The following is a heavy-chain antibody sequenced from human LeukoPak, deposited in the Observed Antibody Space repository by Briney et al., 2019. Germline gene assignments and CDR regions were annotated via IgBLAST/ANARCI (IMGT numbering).Heavy chain of an antibody. Sequence: GESQKISCKGSGYSFTSYWIGWVRQMPGKGLEWMGIIYPGDSDTRYSPSFQGQVTISAEKSISTAYLQWSSLKASDTALYYCTIRKKGIATAGFDYWGQGTLVTVSS. V-gene: IGHV5-51*01. D-gene: IGHD5-24*01. CDR1: GYSFTSYW. J-gene: IGHJ4*02. CDR3: TIRKKGIATAGFDY. CDR2: IYPGDSDT.